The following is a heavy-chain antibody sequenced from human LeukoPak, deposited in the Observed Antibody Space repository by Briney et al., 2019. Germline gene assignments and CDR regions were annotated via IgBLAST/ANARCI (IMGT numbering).Heavy chain of an antibody. V-gene: IGHV3-30*02. CDR3: AKDLLDSSSPQGVDY. Sequence: GGSLRLSCAASGFTFSSYGMHWVRQAPGKGLEWVAVIWYDGSNKYYADSVKGRFTISRDNSKNTLYLQMNSLRAEDTAVYYCAKDLLDSSSPQGVDYWGQGTLVTVSS. J-gene: IGHJ4*02. D-gene: IGHD6-6*01. CDR1: GFTFSSYG. CDR2: IWYDGSNK.